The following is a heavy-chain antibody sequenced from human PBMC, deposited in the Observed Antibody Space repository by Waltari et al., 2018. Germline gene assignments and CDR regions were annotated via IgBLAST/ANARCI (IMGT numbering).Heavy chain of an antibody. J-gene: IGHJ4*02. CDR2: IRYDGSNK. CDR3: AKEQWLGHGVFDY. V-gene: IGHV3-30*02. CDR1: GFTFSTYD. Sequence: QVQLVESGGGVVQPGGSLRLSCAASGFTFSTYDMPWVPRAPGKGLEWVAFIRYDGSNKYYADSVKGRFTISRDNSKNTLYLQMNSLRAEDTAVYYCAKEQWLGHGVFDYWGQGTLVTVSS. D-gene: IGHD6-19*01.